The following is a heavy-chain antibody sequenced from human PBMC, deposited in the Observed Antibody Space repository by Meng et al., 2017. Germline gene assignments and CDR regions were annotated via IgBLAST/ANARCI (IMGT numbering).Heavy chain of an antibody. D-gene: IGHD3-10*01. Sequence: QLQLQESGPGLVKPSETLSLTCTVSGGSISSNGYYWGWVRQPPGKGLEWIGAIYHSGSTSYNPSLQSRVTMFVDTSKNQFSLMLTSVTATDTAVYYCARRRGGSGRDCWGQGTLVTVSS. CDR1: GGSISSNGYY. J-gene: IGHJ4*02. V-gene: IGHV4-39*01. CDR2: IYHSGST. CDR3: ARRRGGSGRDC.